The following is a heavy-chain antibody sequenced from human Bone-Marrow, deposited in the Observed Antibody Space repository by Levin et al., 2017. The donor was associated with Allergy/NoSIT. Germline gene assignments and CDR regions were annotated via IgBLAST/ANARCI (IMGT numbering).Heavy chain of an antibody. Sequence: LSLTCAASGFTFTSSPMSWVRPSPGKGLEWVAAISATGQNTFYADSLKGRVTISRDYSKNTLFLEIRRLRAEDTAVYYCAREDLGKLDSWGQGTLVTVSS. CDR2: ISATGQNT. CDR3: AREDLGKLDS. V-gene: IGHV3-23*01. D-gene: IGHD1-14*01. J-gene: IGHJ4*02. CDR1: GFTFTSSP.